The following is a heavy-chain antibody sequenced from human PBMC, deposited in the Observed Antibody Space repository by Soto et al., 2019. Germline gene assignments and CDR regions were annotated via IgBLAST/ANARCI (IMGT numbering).Heavy chain of an antibody. Sequence: SQTLSLTCAISGDSVSSNSAAWNWIRQSPSRGLEWLGRTYYRSKWYNDYAVSVKSRITINPDTSKNQFSLQLNSVTPEDTAVYYCARGYSSSWDNYYHYGMDVWGRGTTVTVSS. V-gene: IGHV6-1*01. CDR3: ARGYSSSWDNYYHYGMDV. J-gene: IGHJ6*02. CDR2: TYYRSKWYN. CDR1: GDSVSSNSAA. D-gene: IGHD6-13*01.